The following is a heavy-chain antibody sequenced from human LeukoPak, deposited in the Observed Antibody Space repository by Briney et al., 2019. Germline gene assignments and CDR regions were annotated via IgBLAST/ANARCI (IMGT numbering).Heavy chain of an antibody. CDR2: VYYSGNT. V-gene: IGHV4-39*01. Sequence: PSETLSLTCTVSGGSISSSSYYWGRIRQPPGKGLEWIGSVYYSGNTYYNPSLKSRVTISVDTSKNQFSLKLSSVTAADTAVYYCATVITPGYFDYWGQGTLVTVSS. CDR3: ATVITPGYFDY. J-gene: IGHJ4*02. D-gene: IGHD4-23*01. CDR1: GGSISSSSYY.